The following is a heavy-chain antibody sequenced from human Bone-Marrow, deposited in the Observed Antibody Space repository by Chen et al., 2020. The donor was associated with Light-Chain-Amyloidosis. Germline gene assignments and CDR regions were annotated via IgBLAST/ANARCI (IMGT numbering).Heavy chain of an antibody. Sequence: QVQLLEYGGGVVQTGRPLGLSCAASGFPFSRNEMPWVRQAPGKGLEWVAAISSDGSNRYYTDSVEGRFTISRDSSKNTVDLQMSSLRPEDTAVYYCARDYAWDYYGLGSYPDYWGQGTLVNVSS. CDR1: GFPFSRNE. V-gene: IGHV3-30-3*01. J-gene: IGHJ4*02. D-gene: IGHD3-10*01. CDR2: ISSDGSNR. CDR3: ARDYAWDYYGLGSYPDY.